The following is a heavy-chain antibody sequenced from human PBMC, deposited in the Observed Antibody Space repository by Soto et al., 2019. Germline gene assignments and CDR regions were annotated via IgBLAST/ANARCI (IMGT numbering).Heavy chain of an antibody. D-gene: IGHD1-1*01. CDR3: ARELAAPNTYWFDP. CDR1: GGSFSGSY. Sequence: QVQLQQWGAGLLKPSETLSLTCAVYGGSFSGSYWSWIRQPPGKGLEWIGEITHSGNTNYNPSLKSRVTISVDTYRSQFSLKLTSMTAADTAVYYCARELAAPNTYWFDPWGQGTLVTVSS. V-gene: IGHV4-34*01. CDR2: ITHSGNT. J-gene: IGHJ5*02.